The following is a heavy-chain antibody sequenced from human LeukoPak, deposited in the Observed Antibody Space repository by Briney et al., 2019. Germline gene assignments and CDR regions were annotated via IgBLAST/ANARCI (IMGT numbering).Heavy chain of an antibody. V-gene: IGHV1-18*01. J-gene: IGHJ3*02. CDR3: ARISRSGYNWNDVRGDAFDI. Sequence: ASVKVSCKASGYTFTSYGISWVRQAPGQGLEWMGWISAYNGNTNYAQKLQGRVTMTTDTSTSTAYMELRSLRSDDTAVYYCARISRSGYNWNDVRGDAFDIWGQGTMVTVSS. CDR2: ISAYNGNT. CDR1: GYTFTSYG. D-gene: IGHD1-1*01.